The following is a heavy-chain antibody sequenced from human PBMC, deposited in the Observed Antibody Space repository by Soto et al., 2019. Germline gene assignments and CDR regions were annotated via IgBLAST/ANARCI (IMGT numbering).Heavy chain of an antibody. CDR1: GYSFTDYH. J-gene: IGHJ6*02. D-gene: IGHD2-8*01. CDR3: ARGDSTDCSNGVCSFFYNHDMDV. V-gene: IGHV1-2*04. Sequence: QVQLVQSGAEVKKPGASVKVSCKASGYSFTDYHIHWVRQAPGQGLEWLGRINPKSGGTSTAQKFQGWVTINTDTAISRVSMELTRLTSDDTAIYYCARGDSTDCSNGVCSFFYNHDMDVWGQGTTVTVSS. CDR2: INPKSGGT.